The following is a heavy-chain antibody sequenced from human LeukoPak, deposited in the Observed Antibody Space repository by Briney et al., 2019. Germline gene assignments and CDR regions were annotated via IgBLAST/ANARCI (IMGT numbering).Heavy chain of an antibody. Sequence: GGSLRLSCAASGFTFSDYYMSWIRQAPGKGLEWVSYISSGSTIYYADSVKGRFTISRDNAKNSLYLQMNSLRAEDTAVYYCASESGSYFDYWGQGTLVTVSS. V-gene: IGHV3-11*04. CDR1: GFTFSDYY. CDR3: ASESGSYFDY. CDR2: ISSGSTI. D-gene: IGHD1-26*01. J-gene: IGHJ4*02.